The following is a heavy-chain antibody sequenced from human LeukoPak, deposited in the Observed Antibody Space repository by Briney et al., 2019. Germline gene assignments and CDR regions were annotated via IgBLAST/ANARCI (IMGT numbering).Heavy chain of an antibody. CDR2: VNTNTGNP. V-gene: IGHV7-4-1*02. J-gene: IGHJ5*02. Sequence: ASVKVSCKASGYTFTSYAMNWVRQAPGQGLEWMGWVNTNTGNPTYAQGFTGRFVFSLDTSVSTAYLQISSLKAEDTAVYYCARDRITMVRGVIRPRWFDPWGQGTLVTVSS. D-gene: IGHD3-10*01. CDR3: ARDRITMVRGVIRPRWFDP. CDR1: GYTFTSYA.